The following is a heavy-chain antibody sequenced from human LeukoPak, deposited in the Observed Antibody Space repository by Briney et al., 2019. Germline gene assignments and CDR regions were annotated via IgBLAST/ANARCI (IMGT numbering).Heavy chain of an antibody. V-gene: IGHV3-21*01. CDR1: GFTFSSYS. CDR2: ISSSSSYI. D-gene: IGHD3-3*01. J-gene: IGHJ6*02. CDR3: ARDRFLEWLLSTYYYYGMDV. Sequence: IPGGSLRLSCAASGFTFSSYSMNWVRQAPGKGLEWVSSISSSSSYIYYADSVKGRFTISRDNAKNSLYLQMNSLRAEDTAAYYCARDRFLEWLLSTYYYYGMDVWGQGTTVTVSS.